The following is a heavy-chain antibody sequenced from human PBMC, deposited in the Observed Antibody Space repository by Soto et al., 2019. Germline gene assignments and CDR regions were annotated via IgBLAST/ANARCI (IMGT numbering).Heavy chain of an antibody. J-gene: IGHJ4*02. CDR1: GFTFSSYA. D-gene: IGHD5-18*01. CDR3: AKDPLEIQLWPKYYFDY. V-gene: IGHV3-23*01. Sequence: PGGSLRLSCAASGFTFSSYAMIWVRQAPGKGLEWVSAISVSGGSTYYADSVKGRFTISRDNSKNTLYLQMNSLRAEDTAVYYCAKDPLEIQLWPKYYFDYWGQGTLVTVSS. CDR2: ISVSGGST.